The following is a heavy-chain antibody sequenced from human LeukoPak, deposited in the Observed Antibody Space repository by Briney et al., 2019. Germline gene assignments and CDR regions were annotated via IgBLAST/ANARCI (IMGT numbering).Heavy chain of an antibody. V-gene: IGHV4-34*01. CDR2: INHSGST. CDR3: ARGGRPLYYDILTGYSKGSYFDY. D-gene: IGHD3-9*01. Sequence: MPSETLSLTCAVYGGSFSGYYWSWIRQPPGKGLEWIGEINHSGSTNYNPPLKSRVTISVDTSKNQFSLKLSSVTAADTAVYYCARGGRPLYYDILTGYSKGSYFDYWGQGTLVTVSS. CDR1: GGSFSGYY. J-gene: IGHJ4*02.